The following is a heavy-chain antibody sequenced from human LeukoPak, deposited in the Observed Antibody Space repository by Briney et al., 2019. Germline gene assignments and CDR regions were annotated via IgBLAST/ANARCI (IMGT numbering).Heavy chain of an antibody. CDR2: INPGGGYT. V-gene: IGHV1-46*01. CDR3: ARGAWFDP. Sequence: GASVTVSCTASGYTFTSYEMQWVRQAPGQGLEWMAIINPGGGYTNYAQTFQGRVTITRDTSTSTVYMELSSLRSEDTAVYYCARGAWFDPWGQGALVTVSS. J-gene: IGHJ5*02. CDR1: GYTFTSYE.